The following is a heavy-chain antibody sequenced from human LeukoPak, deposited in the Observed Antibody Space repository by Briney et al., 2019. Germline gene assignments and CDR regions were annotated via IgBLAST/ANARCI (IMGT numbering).Heavy chain of an antibody. CDR1: GGSFSGYY. Sequence: SSETLSLTCAVYGGSFSGYYWSWIRQPPGKGLEWIGEINHSGSTNYNPSLKSRVTISVDTSKNQFSLKLSSVTAADTAVYYCARGDVAVAGEFDYWGQGTLVTVSS. J-gene: IGHJ4*02. CDR3: ARGDVAVAGEFDY. V-gene: IGHV4-34*01. D-gene: IGHD6-19*01. CDR2: INHSGST.